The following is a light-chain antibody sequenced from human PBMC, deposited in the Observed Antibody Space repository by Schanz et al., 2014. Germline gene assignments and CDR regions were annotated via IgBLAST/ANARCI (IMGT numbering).Light chain of an antibody. J-gene: IGLJ2*01. CDR2: EGS. Sequence: QSALTQPASVSGSPGQSITISCTGTRSNVGNYDLVSWYQQHPGKAPKLMIYEGSKRPSGVPDRFSGSKSGNTASLTISGLQAEDEADYYCCSYAGSYTVVFGGGTKLTVL. V-gene: IGLV2-14*02. CDR3: CSYAGSYTVV. CDR1: RSNVGNYDL.